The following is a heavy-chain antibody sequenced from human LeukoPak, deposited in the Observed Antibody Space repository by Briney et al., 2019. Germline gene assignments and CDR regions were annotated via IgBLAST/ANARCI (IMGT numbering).Heavy chain of an antibody. J-gene: IGHJ4*02. CDR2: INSDGSST. D-gene: IGHD4-23*01. CDR1: GFTFRGYW. V-gene: IGHV3-74*01. CDR3: ARDPTTVVTYDY. Sequence: PGGSLRLSCAASGFTFRGYWMHWVRQAPGKGLVWVSRINSDGSSTSYADSVKGRFTISRDNAKNSLYLQMNSLRAEDTAVYYCARDPTTVVTYDYWGQGTLVTVSS.